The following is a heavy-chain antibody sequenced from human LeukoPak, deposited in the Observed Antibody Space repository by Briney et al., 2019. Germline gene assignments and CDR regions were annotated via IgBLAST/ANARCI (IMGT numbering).Heavy chain of an antibody. V-gene: IGHV3-48*01. CDR1: GFTFSGYS. J-gene: IGHJ4*02. CDR3: ARGSHSSYQPFDY. D-gene: IGHD2-2*01. CDR2: ISSSSTPI. Sequence: GGSLRLSCAASGFTFSGYSLNWVRQAPGKGLEWISYISSSSTPIYYADSVKGRFTISRDNAKNSLYLQMNSLRAEGTAVYYCARGSHSSYQPFDYWGQGTLVTVSS.